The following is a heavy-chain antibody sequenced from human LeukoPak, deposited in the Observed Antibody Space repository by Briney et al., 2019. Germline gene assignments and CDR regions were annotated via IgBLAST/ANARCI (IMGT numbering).Heavy chain of an antibody. CDR3: ARWPGWLQFGYYFDY. J-gene: IGHJ4*02. D-gene: IGHD5-24*01. CDR1: GGSFSGYY. V-gene: IGHV4-34*01. CDR2: INHSGST. Sequence: SETLSLTCAVYGGSFSGYYWSWIRQPPGKGLEWIGEINHSGSTNYNPSLKSRVTISVDTSKNQFSLKLSSVTAADTAVYYCARWPGWLQFGYYFDYWGQGTLVSVSS.